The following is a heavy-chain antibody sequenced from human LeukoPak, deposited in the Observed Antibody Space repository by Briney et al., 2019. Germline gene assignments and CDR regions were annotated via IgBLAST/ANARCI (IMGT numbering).Heavy chain of an antibody. CDR2: IRYDGSNK. CDR1: GFTFSSYG. D-gene: IGHD3-3*01. V-gene: IGHV3-30*02. CDR3: AKVNDFWSGYYAD. Sequence: GGSLRLSCAASGFTFSSYGMHWVRQAPGKGLEWVAFIRYDGSNKYYADSVKGRFTISRDNSKNTLYLQMNSLRAEDTAVYYCAKVNDFWSGYYADWGQGTLVTVSS. J-gene: IGHJ4*02.